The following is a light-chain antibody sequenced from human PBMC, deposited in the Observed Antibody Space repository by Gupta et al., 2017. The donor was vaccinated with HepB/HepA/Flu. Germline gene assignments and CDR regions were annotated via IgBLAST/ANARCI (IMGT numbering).Light chain of an antibody. CDR2: GTS. Sequence: DIQMTQSRSSLSASVGDRVTIACRASQGIRNDLGWYQQKPGKAPKRLIYGTSRTQSEVPSRFNGSGLGTEITLTISSLQPEDFATYYCRHQNKFPLTFGRGTKVEIK. CDR3: RHQNKFPLT. J-gene: IGKJ4*01. CDR1: QGIRND. V-gene: IGKV1-17*01.